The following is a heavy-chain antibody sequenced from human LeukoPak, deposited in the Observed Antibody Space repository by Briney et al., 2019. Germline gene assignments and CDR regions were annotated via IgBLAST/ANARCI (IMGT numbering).Heavy chain of an antibody. J-gene: IGHJ4*02. V-gene: IGHV4-39*01. Sequence: SETLSLTCTVSGGSISSSSYYWGWIRHPPGKGLGWVGSIYYSGSTYYNPSLKSRVTISVDTSKTQFSLKLSSVTAADTAVYYCARSIAVAAPDYWGQGTLVTVSS. CDR2: IYYSGST. CDR3: ARSIAVAAPDY. CDR1: GGSISSSSYY. D-gene: IGHD6-19*01.